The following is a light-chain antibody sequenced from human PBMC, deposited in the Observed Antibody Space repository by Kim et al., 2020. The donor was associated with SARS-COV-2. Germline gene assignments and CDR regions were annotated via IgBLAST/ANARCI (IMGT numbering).Light chain of an antibody. CDR1: KLGDKY. J-gene: IGLJ3*02. V-gene: IGLV3-1*01. CDR3: QAWDSSTAV. CDR2: QHT. Sequence: SSELTQPPSVSVSPGQTASITCSGSKLGDKYAYWYQKKPGQSPVLVIYQHTKRPSGISQRFSGSSSGNTATLTISRAQTMDEADYYCQAWDSSTAVFGGG.